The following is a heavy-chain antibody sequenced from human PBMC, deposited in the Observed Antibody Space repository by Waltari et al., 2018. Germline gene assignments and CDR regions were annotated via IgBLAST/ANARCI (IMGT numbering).Heavy chain of an antibody. J-gene: IGHJ4*02. Sequence: EVQLVESGGGLVQPGGSLNLSCAASGFTFSGSAMHWVRQASGKGLEWVGRIRSKANSYATAYAASVKGRFTISRDDSKNTAYLQMNSLKTEDTAVYYCTRRDSSSWWDYFDYWGQGTLVTVSS. V-gene: IGHV3-73*01. D-gene: IGHD6-13*01. CDR2: IRSKANSYAT. CDR3: TRRDSSSWWDYFDY. CDR1: GFTFSGSA.